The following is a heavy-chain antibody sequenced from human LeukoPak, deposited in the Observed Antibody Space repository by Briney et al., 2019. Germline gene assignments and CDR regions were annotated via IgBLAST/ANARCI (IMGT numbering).Heavy chain of an antibody. CDR1: GFTFSSYA. CDR2: ISYDGSNK. J-gene: IGHJ4*02. D-gene: IGHD6-13*01. V-gene: IGHV3-30*04. CDR3: ARDRIAAADY. Sequence: GGSLRLSCAAFGFTFSSYAMHWVRQAPGKGLEWVAVISYDGSNKYYADSVKGRFTISRDNSKNTLYLQMNSLRAEDTAVYYCARDRIAAADYWGQGTLVTVSS.